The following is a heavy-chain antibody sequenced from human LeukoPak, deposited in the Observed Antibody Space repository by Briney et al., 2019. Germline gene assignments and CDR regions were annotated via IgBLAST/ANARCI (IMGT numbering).Heavy chain of an antibody. V-gene: IGHV4-59*01. CDR2: INHSGST. CDR1: GGSISSYY. J-gene: IGHJ4*02. CDR3: AREAGNYYGSSGYRYYFDY. Sequence: PSETLSLTCTVSGGSISSYYWSWIRQPPGKGLEWIGEINHSGSTNYNPSLKSRVTISVETSKSQFSLKLNSVTAADTAVYYCAREAGNYYGSSGYRYYFDYWGQGTLVTVSS. D-gene: IGHD3-22*01.